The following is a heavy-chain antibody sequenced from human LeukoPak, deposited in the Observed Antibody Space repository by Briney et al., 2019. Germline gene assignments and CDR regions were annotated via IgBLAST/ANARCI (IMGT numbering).Heavy chain of an antibody. CDR3: ARDVNWNDWVAFDI. D-gene: IGHD1-1*01. Sequence: GGSLRLSCAASGFTFSSYWMSCVRQAPGKGLEWVVNIKQDGSEKYYVDSVKGRFTISRDNAKNSLYLQMNSLRAEDTAVYYCARDVNWNDWVAFDIWGQGTMVTVSS. CDR1: GFTFSSYW. CDR2: IKQDGSEK. J-gene: IGHJ3*02. V-gene: IGHV3-7*01.